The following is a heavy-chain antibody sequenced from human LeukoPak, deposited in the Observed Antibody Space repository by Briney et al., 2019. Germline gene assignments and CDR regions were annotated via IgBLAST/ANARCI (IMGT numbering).Heavy chain of an antibody. CDR2: IIPIFGTA. CDR1: GGSFSSDA. J-gene: IGHJ4*02. CDR3: ARGSIAAASFDY. D-gene: IGHD6-13*01. V-gene: IGHV1-69*13. Sequence: GASVNVSCKASGGSFSSDAISWVRQAAGQGLEGMGGIIPIFGTANYAQKFQGRVTITADESTSTAYMELSSLRSEDTAVYYCARGSIAAASFDYWGQGTLVTVFS.